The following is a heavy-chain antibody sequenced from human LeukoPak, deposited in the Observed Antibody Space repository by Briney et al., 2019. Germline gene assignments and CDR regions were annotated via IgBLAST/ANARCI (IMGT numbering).Heavy chain of an antibody. D-gene: IGHD5-18*01. CDR2: ISSSSSYI. V-gene: IGHV3-21*01. J-gene: IGHJ4*02. Sequence: GGSLRHSCAASGFTFSSYSMNWVRQAPGKGLEWVSSISSSSSYIYYADSVKGRFTISRDNAKNSLYLQMNSLRAEDTAVYYSARVGYSYGYSAFGYWRQGTLVTVSS. CDR3: ARVGYSYGYSAFGY. CDR1: GFTFSSYS.